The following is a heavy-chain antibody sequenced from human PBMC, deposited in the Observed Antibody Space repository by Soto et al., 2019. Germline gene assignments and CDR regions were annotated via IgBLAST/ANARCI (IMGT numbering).Heavy chain of an antibody. V-gene: IGHV3-30*18. CDR3: TKEISGKVGVYFLYF. D-gene: IGHD1-26*01. CDR2: ISYDGSDK. J-gene: IGHJ4*01. CDR1: GFTFDNFG. Sequence: GRSKSLSCVASGFTFDNFGIHWVRQAPGKGLEWVAVISYDGSDKYYADSMKGRFTISRDNSKNTLYLQMSSQRAEHTALYYCTKEISGKVGVYFLYFWGPATVVTVSS.